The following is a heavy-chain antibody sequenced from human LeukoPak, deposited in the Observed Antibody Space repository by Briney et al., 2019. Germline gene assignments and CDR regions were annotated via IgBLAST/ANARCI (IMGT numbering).Heavy chain of an antibody. CDR1: GYSIRNGFH. J-gene: IGHJ4*02. CDR2: IDYTGRP. CDR3: ARSEINDHMKF. V-gene: IGHV4-38-2*02. Sequence: PSETLSLTCIVSGYSIRNGFHWGWIRLSPGKGLEWIGSIDYTGRPSYNPSLKSRVSISVDTSKNLFSLNLASVTAADTAIYLCARSEINDHMKFWGQGLQVIVSS. D-gene: IGHD2-21*01.